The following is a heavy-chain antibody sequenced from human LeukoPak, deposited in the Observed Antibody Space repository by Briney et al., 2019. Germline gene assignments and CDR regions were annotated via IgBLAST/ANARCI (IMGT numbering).Heavy chain of an antibody. CDR1: GFTFDDYA. CDR2: ISWNSGSI. CDR3: ASRTRAAFDI. V-gene: IGHV3-9*01. Sequence: GRSLRLSCAVSGFTFDDYAMHWVRQAPGKGLEWVSGISWNSGSIGYADSVKGRFTISRDNAKNSLYLQMNSLRAEDTALYYCASRTRAAFDIWGQGTMVTVSS. J-gene: IGHJ3*02. D-gene: IGHD2-2*01.